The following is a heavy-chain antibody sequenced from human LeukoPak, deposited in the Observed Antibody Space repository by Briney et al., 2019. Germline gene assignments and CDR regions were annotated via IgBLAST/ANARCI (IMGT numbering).Heavy chain of an antibody. CDR3: ASRNSSGWYWYFDY. CDR2: ISGSGGST. CDR1: GFTFSSYA. J-gene: IGHJ4*02. Sequence: GGSLRLSCAASGFTFSSYAKSWVRQAPGKGLEWVSAISGSGGSTYYADSVKGRFTISRDNSKNTLYLLMDSLRAEDTAVYYCASRNSSGWYWYFDYWGQGTLVTVSS. D-gene: IGHD6-19*01. V-gene: IGHV3-23*01.